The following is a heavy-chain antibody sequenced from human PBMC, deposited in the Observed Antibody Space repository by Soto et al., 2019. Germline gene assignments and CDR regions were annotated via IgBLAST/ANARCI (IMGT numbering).Heavy chain of an antibody. CDR2: ISAYNGNT. Sequence: ASVKVSCKASGYTFTSYGISWVRQAPGQGLEWMGWISAYNGNTNYAQKLQGRVTMTKDTSTSTAYMELRSLRSDDTAVYYCARDTVTTYHYFYYGMDVWGQGTTVTVSS. J-gene: IGHJ6*02. V-gene: IGHV1-18*04. CDR3: ARDTVTTYHYFYYGMDV. D-gene: IGHD4-4*01. CDR1: GYTFTSYG.